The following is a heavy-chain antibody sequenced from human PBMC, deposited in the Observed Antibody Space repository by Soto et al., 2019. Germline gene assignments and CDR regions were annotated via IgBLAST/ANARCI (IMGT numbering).Heavy chain of an antibody. V-gene: IGHV3-33*01. CDR1: GFTFSSYG. CDR2: IWYDGSNK. J-gene: IGHJ6*02. CDR3: ARELGDYDPLWSIDG. D-gene: IGHD3-3*01. Sequence: GGSLRLSCAASGFTFSSYGMHWVRQAPGKGLEWVAVIWYDGSNKHYADSVKGRFTISRDNSKNTLYLQMNSLRAVDTAVYYCARELGDYDPLWSIDGWGQGTSVTVSS.